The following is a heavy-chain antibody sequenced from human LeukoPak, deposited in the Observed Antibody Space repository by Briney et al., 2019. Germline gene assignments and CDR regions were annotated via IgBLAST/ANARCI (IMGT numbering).Heavy chain of an antibody. CDR2: IYYSGRT. CDR3: ARVSYYYGSGSYYPESIRYNWFDP. CDR1: GGSISSSSYY. V-gene: IGHV4-39*07. D-gene: IGHD3-10*01. Sequence: SETLSLTCTVYGGSISSSSYYWGWIRQPPGKGLEWIGSIYYSGRTYYNPSLKSRVTISVDTSKNQFSLKLSSVTAADTAVYYCARVSYYYGSGSYYPESIRYNWFDPWGQGTLVTVSS. J-gene: IGHJ5*02.